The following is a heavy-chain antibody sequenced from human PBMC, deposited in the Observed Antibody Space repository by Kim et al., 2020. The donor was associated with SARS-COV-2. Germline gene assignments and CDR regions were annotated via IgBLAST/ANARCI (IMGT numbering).Heavy chain of an antibody. CDR3: AKDAGEGRVYFDD. J-gene: IGHJ4*02. CDR2: INGRGNTT. Sequence: GGSLRLSCAASGFTFNSFVMGWVRQAPGKGLQWVAVINGRGNTTYYAYSVQGRFTISRDNSKSTLYLQMDSLSAEDTALYYCAKDAGEGRVYFDDWGQGTLVSVS. V-gene: IGHV3-23*01. D-gene: IGHD3-10*01. CDR1: GFTFNSFV.